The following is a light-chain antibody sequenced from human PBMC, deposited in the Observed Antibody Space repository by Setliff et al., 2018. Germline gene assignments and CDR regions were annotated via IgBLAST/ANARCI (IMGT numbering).Light chain of an antibody. CDR2: EVN. CDR1: NSDIGHNNF. Sequence: QSVLTQPASVSGSPGQSITISCTGTNSDIGHNNFVSWYQQHPGKAPKLIIYEVNNRPSGISLRFSGSKSANTASLTIAGLQPEDESIYYCSSYSTGNTLVLFGGGTQRTV. V-gene: IGLV2-14*01. J-gene: IGLJ2*01. CDR3: SSYSTGNTLVL.